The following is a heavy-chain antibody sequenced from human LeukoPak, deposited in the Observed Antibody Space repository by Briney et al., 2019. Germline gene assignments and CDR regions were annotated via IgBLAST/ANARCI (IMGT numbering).Heavy chain of an antibody. CDR1: GYTFTSYY. J-gene: IGHJ4*02. CDR2: INPSGGST. Sequence: GASVKVSCKASGYTFTSYYMHWVRQAPGQGLEWMGIINPSGGSTSYAQKFQGRVTMTRDTSTSTVYMELSSLRSEDTAVYYCARDLARTLYSSGWYRSGYWGQGTLVTVSS. V-gene: IGHV1-46*01. CDR3: ARDLARTLYSSGWYRSGY. D-gene: IGHD6-19*01.